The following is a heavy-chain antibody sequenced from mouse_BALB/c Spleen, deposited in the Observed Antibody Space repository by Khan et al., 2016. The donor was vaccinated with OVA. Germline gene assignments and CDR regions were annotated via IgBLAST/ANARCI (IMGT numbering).Heavy chain of an antibody. Sequence: EVQLQESGPGLVKPSQSLSLTCTVTGYSITSDYAWNWIRQFPENQLEWMGYISYSGSTTYNPSFKSRISITRDTSKDQSSLQLKSVTSEDTATYYCASELLHYYALDYWGQGTSGTVSS. CDR3: ASELLHYYALDY. CDR1: GYSITSDYA. J-gene: IGHJ4*01. V-gene: IGHV3-2*02. D-gene: IGHD2-12*01. CDR2: ISYSGST.